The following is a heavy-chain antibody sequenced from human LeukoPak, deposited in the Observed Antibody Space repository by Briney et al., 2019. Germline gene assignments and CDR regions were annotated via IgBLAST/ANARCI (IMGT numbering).Heavy chain of an antibody. V-gene: IGHV3-7*03. CDR3: AKDRGSYY. CDR1: GFTFSSYW. D-gene: IGHD1-26*01. J-gene: IGHJ4*02. CDR2: IKQDGGEK. Sequence: GGSLRLSCAASGFTFSSYWMSWVRQASGKGLEWVANIKQDGGEKYYVDSVKGRFTISRDNSKNTLFLQLNSLRAEDTAVYYCAKDRGSYYWGQGTLVTVSS.